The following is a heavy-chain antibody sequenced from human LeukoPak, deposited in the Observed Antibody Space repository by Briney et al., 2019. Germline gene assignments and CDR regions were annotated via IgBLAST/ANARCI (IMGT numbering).Heavy chain of an antibody. V-gene: IGHV1-2*02. Sequence: ASVKVSCKASGYTFTGYYMHWVRQAPGQGLEWMGWINPNSGGTNYAQKFQGRVTMTRDTSISTAYMELRSLRSDDTAVYYCARERFQWLAHFDYWGQGTLVTVSS. CDR3: ARERFQWLAHFDY. CDR1: GYTFTGYY. CDR2: INPNSGGT. D-gene: IGHD6-19*01. J-gene: IGHJ4*02.